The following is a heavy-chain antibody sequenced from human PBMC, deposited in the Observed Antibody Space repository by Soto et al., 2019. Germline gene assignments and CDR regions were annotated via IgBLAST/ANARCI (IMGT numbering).Heavy chain of an antibody. CDR1: GGSISSYC. V-gene: IGHV4-59*01. CDR3: ARDRPARASGYPLSPPYYYYVMDV. J-gene: IGHJ6*02. CDR2: IYYNGST. Sequence: QGQLQESAPGLVKPSETLSLTCTVSGGSISSYCWSWIRQPPGKGMEWIGYIYYNGSTNYNPSLKSRVTISVDTSKNQFSLKLSSVTAADTAVYYCARDRPARASGYPLSPPYYYYVMDVWGQGTTVTVSS. D-gene: IGHD5-12*01.